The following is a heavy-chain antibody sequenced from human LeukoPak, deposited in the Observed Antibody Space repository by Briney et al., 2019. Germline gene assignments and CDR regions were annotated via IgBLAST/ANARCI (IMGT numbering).Heavy chain of an antibody. V-gene: IGHV3-23*01. CDR3: AKGSGGSCYSPADY. CDR1: GFTFSSYA. D-gene: IGHD2-15*01. J-gene: IGHJ4*02. Sequence: QPGGSLRLTCAVSGFTFSSYALSWVRQAPGKGLEWVSAISGSGGSTYYADSVKGRFTNSRDNSKNTLYLQMNSLRAEDTAVYYCAKGSGGSCYSPADYWGQGTLVTVSS. CDR2: ISGSGGST.